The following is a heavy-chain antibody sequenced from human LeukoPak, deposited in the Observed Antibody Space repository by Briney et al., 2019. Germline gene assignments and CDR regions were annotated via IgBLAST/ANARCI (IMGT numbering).Heavy chain of an antibody. V-gene: IGHV4-34*01. Sequence: TSETLSLTCAVYGGSFSGYYWSWIRQPPGKGLEWIGEINHSGSTNYNPSLKSRVTISVDTSKNQFSLKLSSVTAADTAVYYCARGRRYCSSTSCYLSWFDPWGQGTLVTVSS. CDR3: ARGRRYCSSTSCYLSWFDP. CDR2: INHSGST. CDR1: GGSFSGYY. D-gene: IGHD2-2*01. J-gene: IGHJ5*02.